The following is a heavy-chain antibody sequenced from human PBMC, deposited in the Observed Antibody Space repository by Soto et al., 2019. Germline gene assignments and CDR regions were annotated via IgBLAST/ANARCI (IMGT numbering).Heavy chain of an antibody. V-gene: IGHV3-74*01. Sequence: GGSLRLSCETSGFIFSMYWMHWVRQVPGKGPQWVARITDDGSTTYYAASVEGRFTISRDNAKNAPYLQMTSLRADDTAVYYCTRGPLPTSIGTGAFWVQGTLGTVSA. CDR3: TRGPLPTSIGTGAF. D-gene: IGHD3-10*01. CDR2: ITDDGSTT. CDR1: GFIFSMYW. J-gene: IGHJ4*02.